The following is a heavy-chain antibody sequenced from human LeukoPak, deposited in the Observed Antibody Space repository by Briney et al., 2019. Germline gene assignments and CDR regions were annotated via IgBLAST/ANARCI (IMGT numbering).Heavy chain of an antibody. CDR3: AREVAAAWFDP. CDR1: GGSISSYY. J-gene: IGHJ5*02. V-gene: IGHV4-59*12. Sequence: SETLSLTCTVSGGSISSYYWSWIRQPPGKGLEWIGYIYYSGSTNYNPSLKSRVTISVDTSKNQFSLKLSSVTAADTAVYYCAREVAAAWFDPWGQGTLVTVSS. D-gene: IGHD6-13*01. CDR2: IYYSGST.